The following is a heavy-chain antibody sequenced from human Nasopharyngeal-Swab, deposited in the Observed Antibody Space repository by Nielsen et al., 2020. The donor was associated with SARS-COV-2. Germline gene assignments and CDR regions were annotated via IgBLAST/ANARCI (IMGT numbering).Heavy chain of an antibody. V-gene: IGHV1-18*01. CDR1: GYTFTSYG. Sequence: ASVKVSCKASGYTFTSYGISWVRQAPGQGLEWMGWISAYNGNTNYAQKLQGRVTMTTDTSTSTAYMELRSLRSDDTAVYYCARDMATLDNSVAGWNDYWGQGTLVTVSS. CDR2: ISAYNGNT. CDR3: ARDMATLDNSVAGWNDY. D-gene: IGHD6-19*01. J-gene: IGHJ4*02.